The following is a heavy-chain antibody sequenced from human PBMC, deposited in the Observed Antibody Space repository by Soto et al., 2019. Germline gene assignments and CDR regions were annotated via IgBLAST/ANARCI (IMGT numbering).Heavy chain of an antibody. J-gene: IGHJ5*02. Sequence: QVQLVQSGAEVKRPGASVKVSCKASGYTFTSYGISWVRQAPGQGLEWMGWINPYNGDTNHAQKLQGRVTMTTDTSTSTAYMELRSLRSDDTAVYYCARDYYGRLPWFDPWGQGTLVTVSS. V-gene: IGHV1-18*01. CDR2: INPYNGDT. D-gene: IGHD4-17*01. CDR3: ARDYYGRLPWFDP. CDR1: GYTFTSYG.